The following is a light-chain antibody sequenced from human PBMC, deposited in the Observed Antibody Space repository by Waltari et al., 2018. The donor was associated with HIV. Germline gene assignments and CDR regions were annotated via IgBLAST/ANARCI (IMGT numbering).Light chain of an antibody. CDR3: CSYAGSSTYV. J-gene: IGLJ1*01. CDR2: EGS. Sequence: QSALTQPPSVLGAPGPSITISCTGTSSSVGSYNSVPWYQQHPGKAPNLLMYEGSTRPSGVSNRFSCSKSGNTASLTISGLQAEDEADYYCCSYAGSSTYVFGTGTKVTVL. V-gene: IGLV2-23*01. CDR1: SSSVGSYNS.